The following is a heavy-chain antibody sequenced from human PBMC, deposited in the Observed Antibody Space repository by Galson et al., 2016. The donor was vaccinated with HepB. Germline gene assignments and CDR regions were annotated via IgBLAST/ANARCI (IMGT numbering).Heavy chain of an antibody. V-gene: IGHV1-8*02. D-gene: IGHD6-19*01. J-gene: IGHJ4*02. Sequence: SVKVSCKASGHTFTNFHINWIRQGPGQGLEWMGWMNPKSGNTAFAQRFQGRLTMTTDTPTSTAYMELSGLTSDDTAIYYCARGLRQWLAQLDYWGQGSLVTVSS. CDR2: MNPKSGNT. CDR3: ARGLRQWLAQLDY. CDR1: GHTFTNFH.